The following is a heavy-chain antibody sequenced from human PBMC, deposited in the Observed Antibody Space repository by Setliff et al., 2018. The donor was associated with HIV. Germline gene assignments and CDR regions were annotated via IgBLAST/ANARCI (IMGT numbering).Heavy chain of an antibody. V-gene: IGHV4-59*02. CDR1: GDSVSGYC. D-gene: IGHD3-9*01. Sequence: PSETLSLTCTVSGDSVSGYCWTWIRQPPGKGLEWIGDIYYTGSTNFSPSLKSRVTISLDTSKNQFSLKLSSVSAADTAMYYCARGNPDFDILTGYWSHYFDYWGQGRLVTVSS. CDR3: ARGNPDFDILTGYWSHYFDY. J-gene: IGHJ4*02. CDR2: IYYTGST.